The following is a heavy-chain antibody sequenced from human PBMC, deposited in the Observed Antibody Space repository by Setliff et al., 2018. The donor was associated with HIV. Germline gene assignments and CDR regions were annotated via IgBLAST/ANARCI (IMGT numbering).Heavy chain of an antibody. CDR1: GFTFSNYW. V-gene: IGHV3-74*01. CDR2: INSDGSST. D-gene: IGHD2-2*01. J-gene: IGHJ6*04. Sequence: GGSLRLSCAASGFTFSNYWMHWVRQAPGEGLVWVSRINSDGSSTSYADSVKGRFTISRDNAKNTLYLQMNSPRADDTAVYYCARFIGYCGSASCYGMDVWGKGTTVTVSS. CDR3: ARFIGYCGSASCYGMDV.